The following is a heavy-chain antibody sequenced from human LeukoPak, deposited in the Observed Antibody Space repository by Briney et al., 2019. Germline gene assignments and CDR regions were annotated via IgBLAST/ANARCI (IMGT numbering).Heavy chain of an antibody. V-gene: IGHV3-74*01. CDR2: INSDGSST. D-gene: IGHD3/OR15-3a*01. J-gene: IGHJ4*02. Sequence: GGSLRLSCAASGFTFSSYWMHWVRQAPGKGLVWVSRINSDGSSTSYADSVKGRFTISRDNAKNTLYLQMNSLRAEDTAFYYCARRSAPCGLDYWGQGTLVTVSS. CDR3: ARRSAPCGLDY. CDR1: GFTFSSYW.